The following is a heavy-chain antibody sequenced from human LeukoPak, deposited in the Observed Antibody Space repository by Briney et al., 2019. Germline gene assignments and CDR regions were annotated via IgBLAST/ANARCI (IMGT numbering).Heavy chain of an antibody. J-gene: IGHJ5*02. CDR2: INHSGST. CDR1: GGSFSGYY. V-gene: IGHV4-34*01. D-gene: IGHD1-1*01. Sequence: SETLSLTCAVYGGSFSGYYWSWIRQPPGKGLEWIGEINHSGSTNYNPPLKSRVTISVDTSKNQFSLKLSSVTAADTAVYYCARGVTTGWFDPWGQGTLVTVSS. CDR3: ARGVTTGWFDP.